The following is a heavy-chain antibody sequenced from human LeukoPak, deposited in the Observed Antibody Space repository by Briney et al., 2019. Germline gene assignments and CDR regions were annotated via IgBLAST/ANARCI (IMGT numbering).Heavy chain of an antibody. V-gene: IGHV3-11*01. D-gene: IGHD6-13*01. Sequence: PGGSLTLSCAASGFTLSDYYMSWIRQAPGKGLEWVSYISSSGSTIYYADSVKGRFTISRDNAKNSLYLQMNSLRAEDTAVYYCASGMGQQLVLSPVISWGQGTLVTVSS. CDR1: GFTLSDYY. CDR3: ASGMGQQLVLSPVIS. J-gene: IGHJ5*02. CDR2: ISSSGSTI.